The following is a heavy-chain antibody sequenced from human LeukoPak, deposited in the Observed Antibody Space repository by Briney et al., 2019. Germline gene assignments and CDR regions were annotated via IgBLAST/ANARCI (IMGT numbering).Heavy chain of an antibody. Sequence: SETLSLTCTVSGGSISSHHWSWIRQPPGKGLEWIGYIYYSESTNFNPSLKSRVTISVDTSKNQFSLKVSSVTAADTAVYYCARVVNPYYYYCYMDVWGKGTTVTVSS. CDR2: IYYSEST. V-gene: IGHV4-59*11. J-gene: IGHJ6*03. CDR1: GGSISSHH. CDR3: ARVVNPYYYYCYMDV.